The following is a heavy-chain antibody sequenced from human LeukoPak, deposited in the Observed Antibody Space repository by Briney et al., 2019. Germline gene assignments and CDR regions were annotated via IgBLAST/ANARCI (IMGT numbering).Heavy chain of an antibody. D-gene: IGHD5-24*01. V-gene: IGHV4-34*01. CDR2: INHSGST. CDR1: GGSFSGYY. CDR3: ARGLRREPIDY. J-gene: IGHJ4*02. Sequence: SETLSLTCAVYGGSFSGYYWSWIRQPPGKGLEWIGEINHSGSTNYNPSLKSRVTISVDTSKNQFSLKLSSVTAADAAVYYCARGLRREPIDYWGQGTLVTVSS.